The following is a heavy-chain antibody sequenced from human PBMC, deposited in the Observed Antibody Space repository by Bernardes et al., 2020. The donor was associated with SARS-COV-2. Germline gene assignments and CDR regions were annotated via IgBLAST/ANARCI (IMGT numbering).Heavy chain of an antibody. Sequence: GGSLRLSCAASGFTFSSYAMSWVRQAPGKGLEWVSAISGSGGSTYYADSVKGRFTISRDNSKNTLYLQMNSLRAEDTAVYYCAKVFTAENYYGSGSYYSPWFDPWGQGTLVTVSS. J-gene: IGHJ5*02. CDR1: GFTFSSYA. D-gene: IGHD3-10*01. CDR3: AKVFTAENYYGSGSYYSPWFDP. CDR2: ISGSGGST. V-gene: IGHV3-23*01.